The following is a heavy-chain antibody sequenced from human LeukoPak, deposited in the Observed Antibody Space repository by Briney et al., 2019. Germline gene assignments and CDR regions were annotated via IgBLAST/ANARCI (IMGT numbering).Heavy chain of an antibody. J-gene: IGHJ4*02. CDR1: GFTFSSYS. D-gene: IGHD3-10*01. CDR2: ISSSSSYI. V-gene: IGHV3-21*01. CDR3: ARTGYGSGSYQTDY. Sequence: GGSLRLSCAASGFTFSSYSMNWVRQAPGKGLEWVSSISSSSSYIYYADSVKGRFTISRDNAKSSLYLQMNSLRAEDTAVYYCARTGYGSGSYQTDYWGQGTLVTVSS.